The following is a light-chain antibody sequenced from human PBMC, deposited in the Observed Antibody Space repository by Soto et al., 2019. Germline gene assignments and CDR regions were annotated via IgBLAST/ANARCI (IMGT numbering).Light chain of an antibody. CDR3: CSYAGSFTWV. J-gene: IGLJ3*02. CDR2: DAD. CDR1: TGDVGSYNF. V-gene: IGLV2-11*01. Sequence: QTVVTQPRSVSGSPGQSVTISCTGTTGDVGSYNFVSWYQHHPGKAPKLMIYDADKRPSGVPARFSASKSDNTASLTISGLQAEDEADYYCCSYAGSFTWVFGGGTKLTVL.